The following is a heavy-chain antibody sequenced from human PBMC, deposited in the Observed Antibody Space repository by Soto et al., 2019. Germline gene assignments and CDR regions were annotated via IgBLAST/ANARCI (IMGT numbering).Heavy chain of an antibody. CDR3: ARTKYSSSCHDY. J-gene: IGHJ4*02. D-gene: IGHD6-13*01. Sequence: QVQLVQSGAEVKKPGSSVKVSCKASGGTFSSYTISWVRQAPGQGLEWMGWIIPILGIANYAQKFQGRVTITADKSTSTAYMELSSLRSEDTAVYYCARTKYSSSCHDYWGQGTLVTVSS. CDR1: GGTFSSYT. V-gene: IGHV1-69*02. CDR2: IIPILGIA.